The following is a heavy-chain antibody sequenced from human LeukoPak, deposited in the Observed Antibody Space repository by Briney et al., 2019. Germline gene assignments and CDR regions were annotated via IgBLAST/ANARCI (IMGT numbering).Heavy chain of an antibody. CDR2: IKQDGSEK. CDR1: GFTFSSYW. CDR3: ARDVGFWSFYYYGMDV. J-gene: IGHJ6*02. V-gene: IGHV3-7*01. D-gene: IGHD3-3*01. Sequence: GGSLRLSCAASGFTFSSYWMSWVRQAPGKGLEWVANIKQDGSEKYCVDSVKGRFTISRDNAKNSLYLQMNSLRAEDTAVYYCARDVGFWSFYYYGMDVWGQGTTVTVSS.